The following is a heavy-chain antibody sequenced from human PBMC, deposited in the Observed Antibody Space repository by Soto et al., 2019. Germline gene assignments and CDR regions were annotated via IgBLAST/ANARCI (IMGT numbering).Heavy chain of an antibody. CDR1: GFTFSSYS. Sequence: EVQLVESGGGLVKPGGSLRLSCAASGFTFSSYSMNWVRQAPGKGLEWVSSISSSSSYIYYADSVKGRFTISRDNAKNSLYLQMNSRRAEDTAVYYCARGLRLRYFDCSQYWYFDLWGRGTLVTVSS. V-gene: IGHV3-21*01. J-gene: IGHJ2*01. D-gene: IGHD3-9*01. CDR3: ARGLRLRYFDCSQYWYFDL. CDR2: ISSSSSYI.